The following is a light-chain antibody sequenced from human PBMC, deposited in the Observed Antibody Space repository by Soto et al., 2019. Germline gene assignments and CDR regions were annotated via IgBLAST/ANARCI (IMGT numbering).Light chain of an antibody. Sequence: DVQMTQTPSSLSASVGDRAILTCRASQSIGNWLAWYQQKPGKAPKLLIYKASSLESGVPTRFSGSGSGTDFTLTISSLQPEDFATYYCQQYNSYVFGPGTKVD. CDR3: QQYNSYV. CDR1: QSIGNW. V-gene: IGKV1-5*03. J-gene: IGKJ3*01. CDR2: KAS.